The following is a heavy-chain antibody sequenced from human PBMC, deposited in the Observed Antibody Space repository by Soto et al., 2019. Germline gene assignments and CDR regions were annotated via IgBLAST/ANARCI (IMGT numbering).Heavy chain of an antibody. Sequence: SVKVSCKASGYTFSSYTISWVRQAPGQGLEWMGRIIPILGIANYAQKFQGRVTITADKSTSTAYMELSSLRSEDTAVYYCATHPLYYGSGSYYPFDYWGQGTLVTVSS. CDR2: IIPILGIA. CDR1: GYTFSSYT. CDR3: ATHPLYYGSGSYYPFDY. D-gene: IGHD3-10*01. J-gene: IGHJ4*02. V-gene: IGHV1-69*02.